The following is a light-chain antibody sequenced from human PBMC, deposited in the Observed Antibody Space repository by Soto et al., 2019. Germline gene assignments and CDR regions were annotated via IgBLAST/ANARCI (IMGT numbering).Light chain of an antibody. V-gene: IGLV2-23*02. CDR2: EVS. Sequence: QSALTQPASVSVSPGQSITISCTGTSSDVGNYNLVSWYQKHPGKAPKVMIYEVSKRPSGVSNRLSGSKSGNTASLTISGLQTEDEADYYCCSYAGSYTFVFGAGTKVTVL. CDR1: SSDVGNYNL. CDR3: CSYAGSYTFV. J-gene: IGLJ1*01.